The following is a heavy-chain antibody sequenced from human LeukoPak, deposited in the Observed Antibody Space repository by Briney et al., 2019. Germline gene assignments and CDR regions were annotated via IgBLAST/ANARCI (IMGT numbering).Heavy chain of an antibody. J-gene: IGHJ4*02. V-gene: IGHV4-59*02. CDR3: ARYSRRGDYMLDY. CDR2: INYNGET. CDR1: GGSVNNNY. Sequence: PSETLSLTCDVSGGSVNNNYWSWIRQPPGKGLEWIGYINYNGETKYNPSLESRVTMSVDLSVNQFSLRLNSVTGMDTAIYYCARYSRRGDYMLDYWGQGTLVTVSS. D-gene: IGHD4-17*01.